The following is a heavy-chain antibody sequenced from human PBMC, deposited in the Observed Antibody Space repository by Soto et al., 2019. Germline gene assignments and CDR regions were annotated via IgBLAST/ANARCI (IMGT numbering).Heavy chain of an antibody. CDR2: IIPISETT. CDR3: ARSQGSRTSLEIYYYYYYGMDV. Sequence: QVQLVQSGAEVKKPGSSVKVSCKASGGTFSSYAISWVRQAPGQGLEWMGGIIPISETTNYAQKFQGRVTITADESTSTAYMELSSLRSEDTAVYYCARSQGSRTSLEIYYYYYYGMDVWGQGTTVTVSS. CDR1: GGTFSSYA. D-gene: IGHD2-2*01. J-gene: IGHJ6*02. V-gene: IGHV1-69*01.